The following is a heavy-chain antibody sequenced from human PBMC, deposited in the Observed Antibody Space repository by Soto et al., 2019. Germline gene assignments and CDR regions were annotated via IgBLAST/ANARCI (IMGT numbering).Heavy chain of an antibody. CDR2: ISGSGGNT. Sequence: GGSLRLSCATSGCTFSGYAMSWVRQAPGKGLEWVLGISGSGGNTYYADSVKGRFTISRHNSKNTVYMQVKSLRAEDTAIYYCAKVPRYCSGGTCFGGYSQYWGQRTLVTVSS. J-gene: IGHJ4*02. CDR1: GCTFSGYA. CDR3: AKVPRYCSGGTCFGGYSQY. D-gene: IGHD2-15*01. V-gene: IGHV3-23*01.